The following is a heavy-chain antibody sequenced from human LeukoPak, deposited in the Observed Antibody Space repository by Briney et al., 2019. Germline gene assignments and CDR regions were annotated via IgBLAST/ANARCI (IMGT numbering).Heavy chain of an antibody. CDR3: ARGRIAVAGTEVWAFDI. CDR2: IIPIFGTA. CDR1: GGTFSSYA. D-gene: IGHD6-19*01. Sequence: SVKVSCKASGGTFSSYAISWVRQAPGQGLEWMGGIIPIFGTANYAQKFQGRVTITAGESTSTAYMELSSLRSEDTAVYYCARGRIAVAGTEVWAFDIWGQGTMVTVSS. J-gene: IGHJ3*02. V-gene: IGHV1-69*13.